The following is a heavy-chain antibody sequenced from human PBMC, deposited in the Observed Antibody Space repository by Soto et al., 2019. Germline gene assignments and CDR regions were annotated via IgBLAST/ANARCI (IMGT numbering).Heavy chain of an antibody. CDR3: ARGGIGYCTGGSCYYTAFDI. V-gene: IGHV3-7*01. Sequence: GGSLRLSCAASGFTFSSFWMSSVRQAPGKGLEWLANIKEDGSEKYYVDSLKGRFTISRDNAKNSLYVQMNSLRVEDTAVYYCARGGIGYCTGGSCYYTAFDIWGQGSMVTVSS. D-gene: IGHD2-15*01. CDR1: GFTFSSFW. CDR2: IKEDGSEK. J-gene: IGHJ3*02.